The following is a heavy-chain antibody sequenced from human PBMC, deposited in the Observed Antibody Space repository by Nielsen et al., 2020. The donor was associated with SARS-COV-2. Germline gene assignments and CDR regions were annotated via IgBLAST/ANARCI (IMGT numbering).Heavy chain of an antibody. CDR3: AKDGVVRGDALDL. Sequence: GESLKISCAASGFTFSSYSMNWVRRAPGRGLQWVTGVSASGGSTYYTDSVKGRFSISRDNSKNTLYLQMHSLSVEDTAVYYCAKDGVVRGDALDLWGQGTMVTVSS. D-gene: IGHD3-10*01. V-gene: IGHV3-23*01. J-gene: IGHJ3*01. CDR1: GFTFSSYS. CDR2: VSASGGST.